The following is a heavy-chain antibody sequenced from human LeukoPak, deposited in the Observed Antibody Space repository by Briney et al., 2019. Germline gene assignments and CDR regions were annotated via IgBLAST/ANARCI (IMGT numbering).Heavy chain of an antibody. D-gene: IGHD6-19*01. CDR1: GFTLSRFA. J-gene: IGHJ4*02. V-gene: IGHV3-23*01. CDR3: AKKIKAAHYSSGCFDY. CDR2: ISGTGSST. Sequence: GGSLRLSCVASGFTLSRFAMSWVRQAPGKGLEWVSGISGTGSSTYYADSVKGRLTISRDNSKNTLYLQMHSLRADDTAVYYCAKKIKAAHYSSGCFDYWGQGALVTVSS.